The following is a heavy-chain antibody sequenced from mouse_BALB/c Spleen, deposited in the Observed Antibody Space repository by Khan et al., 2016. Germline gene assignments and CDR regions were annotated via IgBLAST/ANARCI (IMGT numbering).Heavy chain of an antibody. D-gene: IGHD2-1*01. CDR2: INTNTGEP. V-gene: IGHV9-3*02. Sequence: QIQLVQSGPELKKPGETVKISCKTSGYTFTNYGMNWVKQAPGKGLKWMGWINTNTGEPTYSEEFNGRFAFSLETSASTAYLQINSLKNEDTATYFCARYGKGTWFAYWGQGTLVTVSA. J-gene: IGHJ3*01. CDR3: ARYGKGTWFAY. CDR1: GYTFTNYG.